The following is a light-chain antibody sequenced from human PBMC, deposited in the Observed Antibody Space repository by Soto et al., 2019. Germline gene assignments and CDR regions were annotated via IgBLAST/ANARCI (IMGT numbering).Light chain of an antibody. J-gene: IGKJ2*01. CDR1: QSILLSSNNKNH. CDR2: WAS. CDR3: HQYYRRPYT. Sequence: DIVMTQSPDSLAVSLGERATINCKSSQSILLSSNNKNHLAWYQQKPGQPPKLLIYWASTRDTGVPDRFSGSGSGTDFTLTISSLQAEDVAVYYCHQYYRRPYTFGQGTKLEMK. V-gene: IGKV4-1*01.